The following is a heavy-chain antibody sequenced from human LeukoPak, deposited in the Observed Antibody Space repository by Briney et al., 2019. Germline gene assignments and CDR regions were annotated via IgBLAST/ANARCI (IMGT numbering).Heavy chain of an antibody. CDR3: ARGVYDWGY. D-gene: IGHD3-16*01. Sequence: GGSLRLSCAASGFTFSSYWMTWVRQAPGKGLEWVANIKEDGSEIYYVDSEKGRFTISRDNAKNSLYLQMNSLRVEDTAVYYCARGVYDWGYWGQGTLVTVSS. V-gene: IGHV3-7*04. J-gene: IGHJ4*02. CDR1: GFTFSSYW. CDR2: IKEDGSEI.